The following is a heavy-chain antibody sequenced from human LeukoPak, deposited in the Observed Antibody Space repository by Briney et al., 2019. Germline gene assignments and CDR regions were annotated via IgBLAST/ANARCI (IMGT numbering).Heavy chain of an antibody. D-gene: IGHD6-19*01. V-gene: IGHV7-4-1*02. Sequence: ASVKVSCKASGYTFTSNSMNWVRQAPGQGLEWMGWISTNTGNPTYAQGFTGRFVFSLDTSVSTAYLQISSLKAEDTAVYYCAREAVAGQGWFDPWGQGTLVTVSS. CDR3: AREAVAGQGWFDP. CDR2: ISTNTGNP. J-gene: IGHJ5*02. CDR1: GYTFTSNS.